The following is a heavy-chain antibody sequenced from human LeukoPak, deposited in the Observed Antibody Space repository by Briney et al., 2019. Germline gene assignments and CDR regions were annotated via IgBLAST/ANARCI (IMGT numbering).Heavy chain of an antibody. Sequence: GGSLRLSCSASGFTFSSFEMDWVRQAPGKGLEWISYMSSRDNTRYYAESVRGRFTMSKDNAKNTLSLQMNSLRAEDAAFYYCARGFGRFGHRFGYLGQGTLVTVSS. CDR1: GFTFSSFE. CDR3: ARGFGRFGHRFGY. J-gene: IGHJ4*02. CDR2: MSSRDNTR. D-gene: IGHD3-10*01. V-gene: IGHV3-48*03.